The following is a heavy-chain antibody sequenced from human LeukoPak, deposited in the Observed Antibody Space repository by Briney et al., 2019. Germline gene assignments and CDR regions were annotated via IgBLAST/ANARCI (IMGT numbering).Heavy chain of an antibody. J-gene: IGHJ4*02. V-gene: IGHV3-21*01. Sequence: PGGSLRLSCAASGFDFSDYTINWVRQAPGKGLEWLSSISSNSRYIYYADSVKGRLTVSRDNAKNSVYLQMNNLRGEDSAVYYCARDGLGSYDFWGQGTLVTVSS. CDR2: ISSNSRYI. D-gene: IGHD3-10*01. CDR3: ARDGLGSYDF. CDR1: GFDFSDYT.